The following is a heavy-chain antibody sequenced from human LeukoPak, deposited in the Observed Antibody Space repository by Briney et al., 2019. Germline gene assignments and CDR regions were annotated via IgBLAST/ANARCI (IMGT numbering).Heavy chain of an antibody. J-gene: IGHJ4*02. V-gene: IGHV4-34*01. CDR2: INHSGST. CDR1: GGSFSGYY. D-gene: IGHD1-26*01. CDR3: ARWVAGPLDY. Sequence: SETLSLTCAVYGGSFSGYYWSWIRQPPGKGLEWIGEINHSGSTNYNPSLKSRVTISVDTSKDQFSLKLSSVTAADTAVYYCARWVAGPLDYWGQGTLVTVSS.